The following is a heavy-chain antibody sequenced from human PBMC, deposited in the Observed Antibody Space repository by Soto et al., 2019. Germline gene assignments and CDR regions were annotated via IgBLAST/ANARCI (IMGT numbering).Heavy chain of an antibody. J-gene: IGHJ4*02. CDR1: GFTFSSYW. Sequence: EVQLVESGGGLVQPGESLRLSCAASGFTFSSYWMHWVRQAPGKGLVWVSRINSDGSATTYADYVKGRFAIARDNAKNTLYRPMNGLSAEYTAVHFCARDTQLWRLDSWGQGTLVTVSS. D-gene: IGHD5-18*01. CDR3: ARDTQLWRLDS. V-gene: IGHV3-74*01. CDR2: INSDGSAT.